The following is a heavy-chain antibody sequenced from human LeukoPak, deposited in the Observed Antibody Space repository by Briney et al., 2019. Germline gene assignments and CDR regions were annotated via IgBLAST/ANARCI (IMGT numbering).Heavy chain of an antibody. Sequence: GGSLRLSCAASGFSVSSSYMSWVRQAPGKGQEWVSVIYSAGPTHYADSVKGRFTISRDKSENTLHLQMNSLRAEDTAIYYCARESVGSHAIDYWGQGTLVTVSS. D-gene: IGHD4-23*01. CDR2: IYSAGPT. V-gene: IGHV3-53*01. CDR1: GFSVSSSY. CDR3: ARESVGSHAIDY. J-gene: IGHJ4*02.